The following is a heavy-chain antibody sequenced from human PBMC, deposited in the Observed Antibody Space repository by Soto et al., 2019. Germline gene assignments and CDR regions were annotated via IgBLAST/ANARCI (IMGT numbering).Heavy chain of an antibody. CDR1: GGSISSSNW. J-gene: IGHJ4*02. D-gene: IGHD4-17*01. Sequence: SETLSLTCAVSGGSISSSNWWSWVRQPPGKGLEWIGGIYHSGSTNYNPSLKSRVTISVDKSKNQFSLKLSSVTAADTAVYYCARYYGGNPLFDYWGQGTLVTVSS. CDR3: ARYYGGNPLFDY. CDR2: IYHSGST. V-gene: IGHV4-4*02.